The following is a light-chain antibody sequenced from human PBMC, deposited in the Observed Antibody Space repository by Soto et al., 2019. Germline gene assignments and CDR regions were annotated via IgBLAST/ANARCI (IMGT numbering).Light chain of an antibody. V-gene: IGKV3-15*01. Sequence: EIVLTQSPGTLSLSPGERATLSCMASQSVANDLAWYQHKPGQAPRLLTHGASTRPTGIPARFSGVGSGTEFTLTISSLQSEDFAVYYCQQYNKWPQTFGQGTRLEIK. J-gene: IGKJ5*01. CDR1: QSVAND. CDR2: GAS. CDR3: QQYNKWPQT.